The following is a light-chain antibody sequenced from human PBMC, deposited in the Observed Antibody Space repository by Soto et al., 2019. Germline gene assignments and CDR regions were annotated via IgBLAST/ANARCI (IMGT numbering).Light chain of an antibody. Sequence: EIVLTQSPATLSLSPGERATLSCRASQSVRNYLAWYQQKPGQAPRLLIYDASSRAIGIPAMFSGSGSGTEFTLTSSSLEPEDFAVYYCQQRSNWPPGYTFGQGTKLEIK. CDR1: QSVRNY. CDR3: QQRSNWPPGYT. V-gene: IGKV3-11*01. J-gene: IGKJ2*01. CDR2: DAS.